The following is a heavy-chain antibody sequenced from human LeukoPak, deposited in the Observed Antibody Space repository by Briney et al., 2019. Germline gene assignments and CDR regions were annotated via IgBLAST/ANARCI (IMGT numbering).Heavy chain of an antibody. CDR2: IYHSGAT. Sequence: SETLSLTCDLDGRSLTHNYWSWIRQAPGKGLEWIGEIYHSGATNYNRSLDSRVTLSVDPSKSQFSLKLTSVNAEDTALYYCAFLHGSGSYHSLLHNTLDLWPAGPTVPVSS. V-gene: IGHV4-34*01. D-gene: IGHD3-10*01. CDR3: AFLHGSGSYHSLLHNTLDL. CDR1: GRSLTHNY. J-gene: IGHJ6*04.